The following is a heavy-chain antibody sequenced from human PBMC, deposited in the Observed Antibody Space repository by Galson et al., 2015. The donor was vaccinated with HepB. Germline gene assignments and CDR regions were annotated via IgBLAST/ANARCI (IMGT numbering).Heavy chain of an antibody. D-gene: IGHD6-13*01. J-gene: IGHJ6*02. V-gene: IGHV5-10-1*01. CDR2: IDPSDSYT. Sequence: QSGAEVKKPGESLRISCKGSGYSFTSYWISWVRQMPGKGLEWMGRIDPSDSYTNYSPSFQGHVTISADKSINTAYLQWSSLKASDTAMYYCARHETAAAGTGDYYYYYGMDVWGQGTTVTVSS. CDR1: GYSFTSYW. CDR3: ARHETAAAGTGDYYYYYGMDV.